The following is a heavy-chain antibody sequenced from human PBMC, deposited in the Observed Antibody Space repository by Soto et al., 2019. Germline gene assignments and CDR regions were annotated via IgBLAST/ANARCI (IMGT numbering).Heavy chain of an antibody. J-gene: IGHJ5*02. CDR3: AKDPLWYSSSWYPNWFGP. CDR2: ITGRGDSA. D-gene: IGHD6-13*01. Sequence: PGGYPELSCAASWFTLSRNAMRWGRPAPGKGVEWLSGITGRGDSAHYADSVKGRFAISRDNAQNTLYLQMNSLRAEDTAIYYCAKDPLWYSSSWYPNWFGPWGQGTLVTVSS. CDR1: WFTLSRNA. V-gene: IGHV3-23*01.